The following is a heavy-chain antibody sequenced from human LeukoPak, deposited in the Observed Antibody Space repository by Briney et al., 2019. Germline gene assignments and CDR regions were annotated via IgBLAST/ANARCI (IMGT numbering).Heavy chain of an antibody. V-gene: IGHV3-53*01. CDR3: ARTYYDSSGPVVADAFDI. CDR2: IYSGGST. D-gene: IGHD3-22*01. J-gene: IGHJ3*02. CDR1: GFTVSSNY. Sequence: GGSLRLSCAASGFTVSSNYMSWVRQAPGKGLEWVSVIYSGGSTYYADSVKGRFTISRDNSKNTLYLQMNSLRAEDTAVYYCARTYYDSSGPVVADAFDIWGQGTMVTVSS.